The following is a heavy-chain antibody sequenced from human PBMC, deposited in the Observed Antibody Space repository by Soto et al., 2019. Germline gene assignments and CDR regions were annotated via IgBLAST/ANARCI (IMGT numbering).Heavy chain of an antibody. D-gene: IGHD1-26*01. CDR1: GYSFDSFG. V-gene: IGHV1-18*01. CDR3: ARDLRVGANSDARDV. CDR2: VNAHNHIT. J-gene: IGHJ3*01. Sequence: QLVQSGAEVKKPGASMKVSCQASGYSFDSFGISWVRQAPGQGLEWMGRVNAHNHITKYAQKFQGRVTITRDTSTSTDYLEVRSLRSDDTAVYYCARDLRVGANSDARDVWGQGTMVTVSS.